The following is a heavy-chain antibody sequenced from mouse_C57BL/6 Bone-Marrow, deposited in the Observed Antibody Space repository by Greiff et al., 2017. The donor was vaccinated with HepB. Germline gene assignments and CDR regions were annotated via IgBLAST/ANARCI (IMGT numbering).Heavy chain of an antibody. J-gene: IGHJ3*01. D-gene: IGHD1-1*01. CDR3: ARVQIPLYYGSSYEGFAY. CDR2: ISDGGSYT. Sequence: EVQLQQSGGGLVKPGGSLKLSCAASGFTFSSYAMSWVRQTPEKRLEWVATISDGGSYTYYPDNVKGRFTISRDNAKNNLYLQMRHLKSEDTAMYYCARVQIPLYYGSSYEGFAYWGQGTLVTVAA. V-gene: IGHV5-4*01. CDR1: GFTFSSYA.